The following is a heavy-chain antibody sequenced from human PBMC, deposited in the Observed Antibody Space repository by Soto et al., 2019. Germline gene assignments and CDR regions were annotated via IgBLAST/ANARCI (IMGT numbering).Heavy chain of an antibody. CDR1: GYSFTSYW. V-gene: IGHV5-51*01. D-gene: IGHD3-10*01. J-gene: IGHJ6*02. CDR3: ARNVVLRDYYGSGSSYYYYGMDV. CDR2: IYPGDSDT. Sequence: RGESLKISCKGSGYSFTSYWIGWVRQMPGKGLEWTGIIYPGDSDTRYSPSFQGQVTISADKSISTAYLQWSSLKASDTAMYYCARNVVLRDYYGSGSSYYYYGMDVWGQGTTVTVSS.